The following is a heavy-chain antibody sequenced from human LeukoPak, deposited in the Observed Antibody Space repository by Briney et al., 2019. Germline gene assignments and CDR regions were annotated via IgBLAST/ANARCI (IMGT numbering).Heavy chain of an antibody. D-gene: IGHD2-15*01. J-gene: IGHJ4*02. CDR3: ASVSKTVVAATVDY. CDR1: GDSISSSNYY. Sequence: SETLSLTCALSGDSISSSNYYWGWIRQPPGKGLDWIGSISYSGNTYHNPSVKSRVTISVDTSKNQFSLKLSSVTAADTAVYYCASVSKTVVAATVDYWGQGTLVTVSS. CDR2: ISYSGNT. V-gene: IGHV4-39*01.